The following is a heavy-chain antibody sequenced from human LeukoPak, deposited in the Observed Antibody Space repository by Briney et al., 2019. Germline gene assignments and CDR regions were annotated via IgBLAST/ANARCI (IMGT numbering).Heavy chain of an antibody. CDR1: AFSFNKYW. CDR2: INIDDTSI. V-gene: IGHV3-74*01. J-gene: IGHJ4*02. Sequence: GGSLRLSCATSAFSFNKYWMHWARQAPGKGLVWVSRINIDDTSISYADSVKGRFTISRDNTKKTLYLQMNSLRAEDTAVYCCAAIAASATHIDYWGQGTLVTVSS. D-gene: IGHD6-13*01. CDR3: AAIAASATHIDY.